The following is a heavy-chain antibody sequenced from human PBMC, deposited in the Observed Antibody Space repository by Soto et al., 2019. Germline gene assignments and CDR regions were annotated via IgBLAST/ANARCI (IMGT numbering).Heavy chain of an antibody. V-gene: IGHV6-1*01. J-gene: IGHJ3*02. Sequence: SQTLSLTCAISGDSVSRNSAAWNWLRQSPSRGLEWRGRTYYRSKWYNDYVVSVKSRITINPDTSKNQFSLQLNSVTPEDTAVYYCARERGVLSEAFDIWGQGTVVTV. CDR2: TYYRSKWYN. CDR1: GDSVSRNSAA. CDR3: ARERGVLSEAFDI. D-gene: IGHD3-10*01.